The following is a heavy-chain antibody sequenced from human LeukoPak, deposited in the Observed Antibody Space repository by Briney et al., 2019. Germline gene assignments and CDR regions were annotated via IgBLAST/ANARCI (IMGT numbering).Heavy chain of an antibody. J-gene: IGHJ4*02. CDR1: GFTFSDYF. V-gene: IGHV3-11*04. CDR2: ISGSGSII. CDR3: GREIEAPGKTLDY. Sequence: PGGSLRLSCAASGFTFSDYFMTWIRQAPGKGLEWVSYISGSGSIIYQADSVKGRFTISRDNAKNTLYLQMNSLRPEDTAVYYCGREIEAPGKTLDYWGQGTLVTVSS.